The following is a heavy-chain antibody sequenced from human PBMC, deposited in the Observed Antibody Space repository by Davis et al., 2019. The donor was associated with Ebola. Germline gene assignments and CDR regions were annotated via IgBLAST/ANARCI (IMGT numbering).Heavy chain of an antibody. CDR2: IKQDGSEK. CDR3: AREYYYGMDV. J-gene: IGHJ6*02. V-gene: IGHV3-7*01. CDR1: GFSFSSYW. Sequence: GESLKISCAASGFSFSSYWMSCVRQAPGKGLEWVASIKQDGSEKYYVDSVKGRFTISRDNAKNTLYLQMNSLRAEDTAVYYCAREYYYGMDVWGRGTTVTVSS.